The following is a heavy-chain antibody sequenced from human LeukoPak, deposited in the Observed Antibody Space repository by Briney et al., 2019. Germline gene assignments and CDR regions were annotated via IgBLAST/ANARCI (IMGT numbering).Heavy chain of an antibody. J-gene: IGHJ5*02. V-gene: IGHV1-8*01. D-gene: IGHD6-13*01. CDR3: ARDVGIAAAATFGWFDP. Sequence: ASVKVSCKASGYTFTRYDINWVRQATGQGLEWMGWMNPNSGNTGDAQKFQGRVSMTRNTSISTAYMELSSLRSEDTAVYYCARDVGIAAAATFGWFDPWGQGTLVTVSS. CDR1: GYTFTRYD. CDR2: MNPNSGNT.